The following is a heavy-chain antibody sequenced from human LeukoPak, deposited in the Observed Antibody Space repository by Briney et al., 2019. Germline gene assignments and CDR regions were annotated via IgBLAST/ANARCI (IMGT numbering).Heavy chain of an antibody. D-gene: IGHD2-2*01. CDR2: IKQDGSET. CDR1: GFTFSSYW. CDR3: ARVEGYCSSTSCRPNYFDL. V-gene: IGHV3-7*01. J-gene: IGHJ2*01. Sequence: GGSLRLSCAASGFTFSSYWMSWVRQAPGKGLEWVANIKQDGSETYYVDFVKGRFTISRDNAENSLYLQMNSLRAEDTAVYYCARVEGYCSSTSCRPNYFDLWGRGTLVTVSS.